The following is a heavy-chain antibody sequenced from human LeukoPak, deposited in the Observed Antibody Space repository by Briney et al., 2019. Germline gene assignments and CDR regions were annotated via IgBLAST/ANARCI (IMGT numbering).Heavy chain of an antibody. CDR2: ISYDGSNK. D-gene: IGHD3-22*01. CDR3: AKDLETYYYDSSGYYQQLFDY. J-gene: IGHJ4*02. Sequence: GGSLRLSCAASGFTFSSYGMHWVRQAPGKGLEWVAVISYDGSNKYYADSVKGRFTISRDNSKNTLYLQMSSLRAEDTAVYYCAKDLETYYYDSSGYYQQLFDYWGQGTLVTVSS. CDR1: GFTFSSYG. V-gene: IGHV3-30*18.